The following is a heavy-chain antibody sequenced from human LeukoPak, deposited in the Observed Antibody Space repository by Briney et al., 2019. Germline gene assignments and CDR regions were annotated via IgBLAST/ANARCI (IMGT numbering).Heavy chain of an antibody. J-gene: IGHJ4*02. CDR3: ARRTGRLRGYDY. V-gene: IGHV4-59*01. D-gene: IGHD3-10*01. Sequence: SETLSLTCTVSGGSISSYYWSWIRRPPGKGLEWIGYIYYSGSTNYNPSLKSRVTISVDTSKNQFSLKLSSVTAADTAVYYCARRTGRLRGYDYWGQGTLVTVSS. CDR2: IYYSGST. CDR1: GGSISSYY.